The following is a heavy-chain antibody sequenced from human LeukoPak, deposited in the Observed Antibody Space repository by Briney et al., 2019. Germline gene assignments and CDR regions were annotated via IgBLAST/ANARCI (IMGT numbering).Heavy chain of an antibody. J-gene: IGHJ4*02. V-gene: IGHV3-66*01. Sequence: GGSLRLSCAASGFTFRSFAMSWVRQAPGKGLEWVSVIYSGGSTYYADSVKGRFTISRDNSKNTLYLQMNSLRAEDTAVYYCARDLDGYSSGWSLWGQGTLVTVSS. CDR2: IYSGGST. D-gene: IGHD6-19*01. CDR3: ARDLDGYSSGWSL. CDR1: GFTFRSFA.